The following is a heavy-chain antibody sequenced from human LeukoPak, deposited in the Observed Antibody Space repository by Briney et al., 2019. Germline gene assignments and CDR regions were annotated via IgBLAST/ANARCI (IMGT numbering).Heavy chain of an antibody. D-gene: IGHD4-17*01. CDR1: GGTFNNSA. V-gene: IGHV1-69*05. Sequence: SVKVSCKTSGGTFNNSAISWVRQAPGQGLEWLGGIMPLFGTAGYAQKFQGRVTITKDESTRTVYLELTSLTSDDTAVHYCARDVHGDYGSGWFDPWGQGALVSVSS. J-gene: IGHJ5*02. CDR2: IMPLFGTA. CDR3: ARDVHGDYGSGWFDP.